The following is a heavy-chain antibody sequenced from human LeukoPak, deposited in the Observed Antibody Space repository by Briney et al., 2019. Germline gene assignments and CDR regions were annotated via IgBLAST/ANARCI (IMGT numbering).Heavy chain of an antibody. J-gene: IGHJ4*02. V-gene: IGHV5-51*01. CDR3: AGRLTTATFDY. D-gene: IGHD4-11*01. CDR1: GYSFNNYW. CDR2: IYPGDSDT. Sequence: GESLKISCEGSGYSFNNYWIVWVRQMPGEGLEWMGIIYPGDSDTRYSPSFQGLVTISVDKSISTAYLQWSSLEASDTAMYYCAGRLTTATFDYWGQGTLVTVSS.